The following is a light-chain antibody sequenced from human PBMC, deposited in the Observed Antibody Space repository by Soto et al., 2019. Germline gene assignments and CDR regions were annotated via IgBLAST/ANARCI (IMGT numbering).Light chain of an antibody. V-gene: IGKV3-20*01. Sequence: KNKLSCRASQSVSSSYLAWYQQKPGQAPRLLIYGAASRATGIPDRFSGSGSGTDFTLTISILLPEEDGVQYCQPDATFLTTF. CDR2: GAA. J-gene: IGKJ5*01. CDR1: QSVSSSY. CDR3: QPDATFLTT.